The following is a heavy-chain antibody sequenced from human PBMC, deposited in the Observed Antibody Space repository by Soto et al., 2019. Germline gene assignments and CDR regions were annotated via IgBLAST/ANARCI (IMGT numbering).Heavy chain of an antibody. Sequence: QVQLQESGPGLVKPSQTLSLTCTVSGGSNSSGDYYWSWIRQPPGKGLEWIGYIYYSGSTYYNPSLKSRVTISVDTSKNQFSLKLSSVTAADTAVYYCAREPATVGEYFQHWGQGTLVTVSS. CDR2: IYYSGST. CDR1: GGSNSSGDYY. D-gene: IGHD2-21*02. CDR3: AREPATVGEYFQH. J-gene: IGHJ1*01. V-gene: IGHV4-30-4*01.